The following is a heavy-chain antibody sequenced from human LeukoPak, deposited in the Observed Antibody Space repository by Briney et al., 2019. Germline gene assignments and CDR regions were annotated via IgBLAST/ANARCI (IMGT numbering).Heavy chain of an antibody. Sequence: SETLSLTCAVYGGPFSGYYWSWIRQPPGKGLEWIGEINHSGSTNYNPSLKSRVTISVDTSKNQFSLKLSSVTAADTAVYYCARGPRIAVAGTGGWFDPWGQGTLVTVSS. CDR3: ARGPRIAVAGTGGWFDP. V-gene: IGHV4-34*01. J-gene: IGHJ5*02. CDR1: GGPFSGYY. D-gene: IGHD6-19*01. CDR2: INHSGST.